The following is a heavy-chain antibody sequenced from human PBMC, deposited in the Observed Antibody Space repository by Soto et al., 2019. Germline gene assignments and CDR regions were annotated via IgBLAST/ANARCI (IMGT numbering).Heavy chain of an antibody. J-gene: IGHJ4*02. CDR2: IYYSGST. CDR3: ARQPDFDY. Sequence: QVQLQESGPGQVKHSETLYLTCTVSGGSISGYYWSWIRQPPGKGLEWIGYIYYSGSTNYNPSLKSRVTISVDTSKNQFSLKLTSVTAADTAVYYCARQPDFDYWGQGTLVTVSS. V-gene: IGHV4-59*01. CDR1: GGSISGYY.